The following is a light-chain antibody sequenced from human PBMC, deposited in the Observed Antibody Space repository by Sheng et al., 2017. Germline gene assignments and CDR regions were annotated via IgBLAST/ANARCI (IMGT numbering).Light chain of an antibody. CDR3: QQSGT. CDR2: GAS. V-gene: IGKV1-39*01. Sequence: DIQMTQSPSSLSASVGDRVTITCRASPSISSYLNWYQQKPGKAPNLLIYGASSLQSGVPIKVSGSGSGTDFTLTISSLQPEDFATYYCQQSGTFGGGTKVEIK. J-gene: IGKJ4*01. CDR1: PSISSY.